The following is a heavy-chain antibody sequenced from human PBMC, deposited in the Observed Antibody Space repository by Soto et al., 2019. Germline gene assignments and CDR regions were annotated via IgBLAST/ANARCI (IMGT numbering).Heavy chain of an antibody. CDR3: ARDCTNGVCYPSYHYGMDV. V-gene: IGHV6-1*01. CDR2: TYYRSKWYN. Sequence: SQTLSLTCAISGDSVSSNSAAWNWIRQSPSRGLEWLGRTYYRSKWYNDYAVSVKSRITINPDTSKNQFSLQLNSVTPEGTAVYYCARDCTNGVCYPSYHYGMDVWGQGTTVTVS. D-gene: IGHD2-8*01. CDR1: GDSVSSNSAA. J-gene: IGHJ6*02.